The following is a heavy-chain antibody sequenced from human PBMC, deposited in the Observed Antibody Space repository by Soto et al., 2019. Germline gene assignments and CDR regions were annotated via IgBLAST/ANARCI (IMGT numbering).Heavy chain of an antibody. J-gene: IGHJ3*01. D-gene: IGHD3-10*01. CDR2: IWYDGSNK. Sequence: GGSLRLSCAASGFTFSSYGMHWVRQAPGKGLEWVAVIWYDGSNKYYADSVKGRFTISRDNSKNTLYLHMNSLRAEDTAVYSFATRPGFGDLNILEFWGQGTMVTVSS. CDR3: ATRPGFGDLNILEF. CDR1: GFTFSSYG. V-gene: IGHV3-33*01.